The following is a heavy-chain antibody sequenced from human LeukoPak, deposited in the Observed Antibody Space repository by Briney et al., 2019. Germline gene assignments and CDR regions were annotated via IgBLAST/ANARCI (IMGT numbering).Heavy chain of an antibody. CDR1: GYTFTSYG. J-gene: IGHJ5*02. D-gene: IGHD6-19*01. Sequence: GASVKVSCKASGYTFTSYGISWVRQAPGQGLEWMGWINPNSGGTSYAQKFQGRVTMTRDTSTSTAYMELRSLRSDDTAVYYCARDPAYSSGWYFLNLWGQGTLVTVSS. CDR2: INPNSGGT. V-gene: IGHV1-18*01. CDR3: ARDPAYSSGWYFLNL.